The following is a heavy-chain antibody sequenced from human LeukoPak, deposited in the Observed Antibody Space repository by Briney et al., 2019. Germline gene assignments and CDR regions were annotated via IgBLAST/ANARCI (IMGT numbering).Heavy chain of an antibody. J-gene: IGHJ5*02. CDR3: AKEEYYSGWYKWFGP. D-gene: IGHD6-19*01. Sequence: GGSLSLLCGAWGLPHRSHAMMGLRQAPGKGRVGVSCINYRGCGKFFADFVKGRFHITRDNSKETLHLQVKRLSVGDQDVYYCAKEEYYSGWYKWFGPWGQGTLVTVSS. CDR1: GLPHRSHA. CDR2: INYRGCGK. V-gene: IGHV3-23*01.